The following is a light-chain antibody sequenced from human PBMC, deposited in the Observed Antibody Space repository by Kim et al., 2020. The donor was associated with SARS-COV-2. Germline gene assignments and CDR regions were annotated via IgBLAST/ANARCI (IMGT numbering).Light chain of an antibody. CDR2: SNN. CDR3: AAWDDSLSGRV. CDR1: SSNIGSNY. Sequence: QSVLTQPPSASGTPGQRVTISCSGSSSNIGSNYVYWYQQLPGTAPKLLIYSNNQRPSGVPDRFSGSKSGTSASLAISGLRSEDEADYYCAAWDDSLSGRVFGGGTRLT. J-gene: IGLJ2*01. V-gene: IGLV1-47*02.